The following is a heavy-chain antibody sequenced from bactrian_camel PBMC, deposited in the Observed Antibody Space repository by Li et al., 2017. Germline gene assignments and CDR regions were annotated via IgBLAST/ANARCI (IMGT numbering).Heavy chain of an antibody. V-gene: IGHV3S6*01. CDR2: LASDGRHT. CDR1: GFTFSSYY. J-gene: IGHJ6*01. Sequence: VQLVESGGGLVQPGGSLRLSCAASGFTFSSYYMMWVRQAPGKGLEWLSALASDGRHTYYADSVRGRFTISRDNTKNMVYLQMNSLKSEDTALYYCGKEGAIEGRTAGGIGVWGQGTQVTVS. CDR3: GKEGAIEGRTAGGIGV.